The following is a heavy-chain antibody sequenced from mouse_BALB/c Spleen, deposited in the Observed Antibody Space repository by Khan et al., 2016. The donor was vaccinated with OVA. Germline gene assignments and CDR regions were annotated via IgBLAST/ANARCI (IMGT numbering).Heavy chain of an antibody. V-gene: IGHV1-77*01. CDR2: IYPGSDST. J-gene: IGHJ3*01. CDR3: AMAGWDVFAY. D-gene: IGHD4-1*01. CDR1: GYTFTDYV. Sequence: QVQLQQSGPELVKPGASVKMSCKASGYTFTDYVMNWVKQRNGQGLEWIGQIYPGSDSTYYNEKFKGKATMTTDRSSNTAYMQLSNLTSEDSAGYFCAMAGWDVFAYWGQGTLVTVSA.